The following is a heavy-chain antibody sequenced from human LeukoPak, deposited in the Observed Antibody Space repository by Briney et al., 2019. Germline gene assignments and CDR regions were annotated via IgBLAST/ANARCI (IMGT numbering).Heavy chain of an antibody. CDR3: VNDYSTSAHLEH. J-gene: IGHJ1*01. CDR2: IWFDGSER. CDR1: GFTFQSFD. Sequence: GGSLRLSCAASGFTFQSFDMHWVRQAPGKGLEWVAVIWFDGSERYYSDSVKGRFTISRDYSKNTLYLQMDSLRVEDTAVYYCVNDYSTSAHLEHWGQGTLVTVSS. D-gene: IGHD6-13*01. V-gene: IGHV3-33*06.